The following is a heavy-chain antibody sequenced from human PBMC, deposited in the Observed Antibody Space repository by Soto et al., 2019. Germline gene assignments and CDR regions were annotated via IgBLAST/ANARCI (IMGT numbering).Heavy chain of an antibody. CDR1: GFTFTGSA. D-gene: IGHD5-18*01. CDR3: AALRGYSYGYPYYYGMDV. CDR2: IVVGSGNT. V-gene: IGHV1-58*01. J-gene: IGHJ6*02. Sequence: SVKVSCKASGFTFTGSAVQWVRQARGERLEWIGWIVVGSGNTNYAQKFQERVTITRDMSTSTAYMELSSLRSEDTAVYYCAALRGYSYGYPYYYGMDVWGQGTTVTVSS.